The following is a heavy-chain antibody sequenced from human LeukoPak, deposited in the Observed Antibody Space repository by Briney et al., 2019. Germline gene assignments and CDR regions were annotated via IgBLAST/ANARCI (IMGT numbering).Heavy chain of an antibody. D-gene: IGHD1-26*01. CDR2: ISYDGSNK. J-gene: IGHJ6*02. Sequence: HSGGSLRLSCAASGFTFSSYAMHWARQAPGEGLEWVAVISYDGSNKYYADSVKGRFTISRDNSKNTLYLQMNSLRAEDTAVYYCARGGIVGPTSYFYYGMDVWGQGTTVTVSS. CDR1: GFTFSSYA. CDR3: ARGGIVGPTSYFYYGMDV. V-gene: IGHV3-30-3*01.